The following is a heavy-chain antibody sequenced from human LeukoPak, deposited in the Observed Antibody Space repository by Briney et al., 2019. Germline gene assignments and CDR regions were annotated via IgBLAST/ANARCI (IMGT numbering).Heavy chain of an antibody. CDR3: AKLGTTSVTTGY. Sequence: GGSLRLSCVASGFTFSRYGMHWVRQAPGKGLEWVAVISYDGSNKYYADSVKGRFTISRDSSKNTLYLQMNSLRGEDTAVYYCAKLGTTSVTTGYWGQGTLVTVSS. D-gene: IGHD4-17*01. CDR2: ISYDGSNK. V-gene: IGHV3-30*18. CDR1: GFTFSRYG. J-gene: IGHJ4*02.